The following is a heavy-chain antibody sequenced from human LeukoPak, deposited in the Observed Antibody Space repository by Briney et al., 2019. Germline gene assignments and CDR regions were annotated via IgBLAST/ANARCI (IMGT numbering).Heavy chain of an antibody. CDR1: GASLSTSS. D-gene: IGHD6-19*01. V-gene: IGHV4-59*08. CDR3: ARHLSSGWSDY. J-gene: IGHJ4*02. Sequence: PSETLSLTCTVSGASLSTSSWTWIRQPPGKGLECIGFIYYSGTAHYRPSLKSRVTISLDTSKNQFSLRLSSVTAADTAVYYCARHLSSGWSDYWGQGTLVTVS. CDR2: IYYSGTA.